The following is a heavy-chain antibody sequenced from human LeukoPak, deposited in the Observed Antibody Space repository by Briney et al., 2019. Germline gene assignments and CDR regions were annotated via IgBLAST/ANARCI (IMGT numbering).Heavy chain of an antibody. CDR3: ASGRLCATPDYLEY. J-gene: IGHJ4*02. CDR2: ISSTTSYI. V-gene: IGHV3-21*01. CDR1: GSISSCYN. Sequence: GGSLRFSCASSGSISSCYNGKVVRQAPGRGLEWVSSISSTTSYIFYADSLKARFTISRDNAKDSLYLQMNNLRADDTAVYCYASGRLCATPDYLEYWGPGTLVTVSS. D-gene: IGHD1-1*01.